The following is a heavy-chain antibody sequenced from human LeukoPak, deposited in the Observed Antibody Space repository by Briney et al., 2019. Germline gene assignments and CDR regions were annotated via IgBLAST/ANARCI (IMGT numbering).Heavy chain of an antibody. J-gene: IGHJ4*02. V-gene: IGHV5-51*01. D-gene: IGHD2-2*03. CDR3: ARPPSRGYSSSFEY. CDR2: IYPDESNI. CDR1: GYSFPTYW. Sequence: GESLKISCKGSGYSFPTYWIAWVRQMPGKGLEWMGIIYPDESNIRYSPSFQGQVTISADKSISTAYLQWSSLKASDTAMYYCARPPSRGYSSSFEYWGQGALVTVSS.